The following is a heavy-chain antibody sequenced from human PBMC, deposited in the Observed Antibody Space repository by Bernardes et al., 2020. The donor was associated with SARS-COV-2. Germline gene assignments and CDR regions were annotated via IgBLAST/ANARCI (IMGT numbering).Heavy chain of an antibody. Sequence: SETLSLTCAVYGGSFSGYYWSWIRQPPGKGLEWIGEINHSGSTNYNPSLKSRVTISVDTSKNQFSLKLSSVTAADTAVYYCARETPNYDILTGYYNSDAFDIWGQGTMVTVSS. CDR2: INHSGST. J-gene: IGHJ3*02. CDR3: ARETPNYDILTGYYNSDAFDI. V-gene: IGHV4-34*01. CDR1: GGSFSGYY. D-gene: IGHD3-9*01.